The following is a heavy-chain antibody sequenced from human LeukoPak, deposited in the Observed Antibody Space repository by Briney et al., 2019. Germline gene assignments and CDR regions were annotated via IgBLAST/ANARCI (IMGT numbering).Heavy chain of an antibody. Sequence: GGSLRLSCAASGFTFSSYAMHWVRQAPGKGLEWVSSISSSSSYIYYADSVKGRFTISRDNAKNSLYLQMNSLRAEDTAVYYCARRFSERIAAFDIWGQGTMVTVSS. J-gene: IGHJ3*02. CDR2: ISSSSSYI. V-gene: IGHV3-21*01. D-gene: IGHD6-13*01. CDR1: GFTFSSYA. CDR3: ARRFSERIAAFDI.